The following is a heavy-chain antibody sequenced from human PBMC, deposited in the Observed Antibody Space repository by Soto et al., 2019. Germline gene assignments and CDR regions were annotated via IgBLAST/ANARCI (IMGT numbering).Heavy chain of an antibody. J-gene: IGHJ1*01. D-gene: IGHD3-22*01. CDR3: ARAVDYYDSSGYYTHEYFQH. V-gene: IGHV1-18*01. Sequence: QVQLVQSGAEVKKPGASVKVSCRASGYTFTSYGITWVRQAPGQGLEWMGWISPYNGNTNYALKLQGRVTMTTDTSTSTAYMELRSLRSDDTAVYYCARAVDYYDSSGYYTHEYFQHWGQGTLVTVSS. CDR2: ISPYNGNT. CDR1: GYTFTSYG.